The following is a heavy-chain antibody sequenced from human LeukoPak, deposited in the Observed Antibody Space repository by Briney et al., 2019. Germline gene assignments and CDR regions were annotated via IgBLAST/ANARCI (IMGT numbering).Heavy chain of an antibody. CDR3: ARERAAAGLDY. V-gene: IGHV3-21*01. CDR1: GLTFSSNS. J-gene: IGHJ4*02. Sequence: PGGSLRLSSAASGLTFSSNSMNWVRQAPGKGLEWVSSISSSSSYIYYADSVEGRFTISRDNAKNSLYLQMNSLRAEDTAVYYCARERAAAGLDYWGQGTLVTVSS. D-gene: IGHD6-13*01. CDR2: ISSSSSYI.